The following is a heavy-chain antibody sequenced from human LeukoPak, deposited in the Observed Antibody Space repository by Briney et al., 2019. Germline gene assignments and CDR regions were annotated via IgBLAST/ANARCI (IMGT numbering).Heavy chain of an antibody. CDR3: ARVGGYGVFDY. D-gene: IGHD5-12*01. CDR2: IIPIFGTA. CDR1: AGTFSRYS. Sequence: SASVSCQPSAGTFSRYSISWVRQAAGQGLEWMGGIIPIFGTANYAQKFQGRVTITADESTSTGYMELSSLRSEDTAVYYCARVGGYGVFDYWGQGTLVTVSS. J-gene: IGHJ4*02. V-gene: IGHV1-69*13.